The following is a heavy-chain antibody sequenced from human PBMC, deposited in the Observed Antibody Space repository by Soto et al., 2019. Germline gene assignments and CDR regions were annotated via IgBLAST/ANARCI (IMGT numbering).Heavy chain of an antibody. CDR1: GFTFISYG. V-gene: IGHV3-30*18. D-gene: IGHD3-22*01. CDR3: AKDNPPTGYYDSNGFVPLFDY. Sequence: GGSLRLSCAASGFTFISYGMHWVLQAPCKGLEWVAVISYDGTNKYYADSVKGRFTISRDNSKNTLYLHMNSLRAEDTAVYYCAKDNPPTGYYDSNGFVPLFDYWGQGTLVTVSA. CDR2: ISYDGTNK. J-gene: IGHJ4*02.